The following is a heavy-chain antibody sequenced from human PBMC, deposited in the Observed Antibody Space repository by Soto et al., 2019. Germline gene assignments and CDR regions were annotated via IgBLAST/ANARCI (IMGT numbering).Heavy chain of an antibody. D-gene: IGHD5-18*01. CDR1: GYTFTSYG. Sequence: ASVKVSCKASGYTFTSYGISWVRQAPGQGLEWMGWISAYNGNTKYAQKFQGRVTMTDMDPVDTATYYCARMIFGRNVYYFDYWGRGTLVTVSS. V-gene: IGHV1-18*01. CDR3: Y. CDR2: ISAYNGNT. J-gene: IGHJ4*02.